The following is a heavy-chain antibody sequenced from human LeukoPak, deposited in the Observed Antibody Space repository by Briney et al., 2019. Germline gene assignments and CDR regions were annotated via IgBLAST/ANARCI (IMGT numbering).Heavy chain of an antibody. D-gene: IGHD3-9*01. Sequence: PGGSLRLSCAASGFTFSSYSMNWVRQAPGKGLEWVSSISSSSSYIYYADSVKGRFTISRDNAKNSLYLQMNSLRAEDTAVYYCAREIRGHFDWPGDAFDIWDQGTMVTVSS. J-gene: IGHJ3*02. CDR3: AREIRGHFDWPGDAFDI. V-gene: IGHV3-21*01. CDR2: ISSSSSYI. CDR1: GFTFSSYS.